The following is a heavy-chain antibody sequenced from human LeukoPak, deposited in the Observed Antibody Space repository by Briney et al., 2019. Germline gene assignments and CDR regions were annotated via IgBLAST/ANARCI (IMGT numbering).Heavy chain of an antibody. Sequence: PSGTLSLTCAVYGGSFSGYYWSWIRQPPGKGLELIGEINHSGSTNYNPSLKSRVTISVDTSKNQFSLKLSSVTAADTVWYYGELWISDYYYMDVWGKGTTVTVSS. D-gene: IGHD2-2*03. J-gene: IGHJ6*03. CDR2: INHSGST. V-gene: IGHV4-34*01. CDR1: GGSFSGYY. CDR3: ELWISDYYYMDV.